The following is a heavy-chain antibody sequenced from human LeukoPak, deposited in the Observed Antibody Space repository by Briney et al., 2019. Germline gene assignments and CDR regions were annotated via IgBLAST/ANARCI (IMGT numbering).Heavy chain of an antibody. CDR1: GYSISSGYY. J-gene: IGHJ5*02. CDR3: AIDGSGSYYNRKGFDP. CDR2: MYHSGST. D-gene: IGHD3-10*01. V-gene: IGHV4-38-2*02. Sequence: SETLSLTCTVSGYSISSGYYWGWIRQPPGKGLEWIGTMYHSGSTYYNPSLKSRVTISVDTSKNQFSLKLSSVTAADTAVYYCAIDGSGSYYNRKGFDPWGQGTLVTVSS.